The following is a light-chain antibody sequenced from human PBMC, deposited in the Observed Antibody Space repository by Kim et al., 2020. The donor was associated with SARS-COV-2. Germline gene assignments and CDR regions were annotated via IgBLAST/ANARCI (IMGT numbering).Light chain of an antibody. V-gene: IGLV3-25*03. J-gene: IGLJ1*01. CDR1: ALPKQY. CDR3: QSADSSGTYYV. Sequence: SYELTQPPSVSGSPGQTARITCSGDALPKQYAYWYQQKPGQAPVLVIYKDSERPSGIAERFSGSSSGTTVTLTISGVQAEDEADYYCQSADSSGTYYVFGTGTKVTVL. CDR2: KDS.